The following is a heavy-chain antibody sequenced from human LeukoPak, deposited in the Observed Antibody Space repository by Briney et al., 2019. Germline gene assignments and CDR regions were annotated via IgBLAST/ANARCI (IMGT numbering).Heavy chain of an antibody. V-gene: IGHV1-2*06. CDR1: GDTFTGYY. D-gene: IGHD6-19*01. CDR3: TITYSSVAFDY. CDR2: INPNSGGT. Sequence: SVKVSCKASGDTFTGYYMNWVRQAPGQRLEWMGRINPNSGGTNYAQKYKGSVTMTRDTTISTAYMELSRLRSDDTAVYYCTITYSSVAFDYRGQGTLVTVSS. J-gene: IGHJ4*02.